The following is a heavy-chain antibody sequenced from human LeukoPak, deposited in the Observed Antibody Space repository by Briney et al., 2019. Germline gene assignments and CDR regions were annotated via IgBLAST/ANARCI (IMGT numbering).Heavy chain of an antibody. Sequence: GGSLRLSCAASGFTFSSYAMSWVRQAPGKGLEWVSAISGSGASTYYADSVKGRFTISRDNSKNTLYLQMNSLRAEDTAVYYCAREGIAALALDYWGQGTLVTVSS. D-gene: IGHD6-13*01. V-gene: IGHV3-23*01. CDR3: AREGIAALALDY. CDR2: ISGSGAST. J-gene: IGHJ4*02. CDR1: GFTFSSYA.